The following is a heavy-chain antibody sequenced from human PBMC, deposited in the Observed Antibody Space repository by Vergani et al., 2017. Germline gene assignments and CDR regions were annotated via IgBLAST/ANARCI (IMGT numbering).Heavy chain of an antibody. Sequence: QVQLVESGGGVVQPGRSVRLSCAASGFTFNQCGMLWVRQAPGEGLEWVAVTWYDGNNKQYADSVQGRFTISRDNSKSTMYLQMNSLRDEDTGVYFCAKRTAAVIASWGEGSLVSVYS. V-gene: IGHV3-33*06. CDR2: TWYDGNNK. CDR1: GFTFNQCG. J-gene: IGHJ4*02. D-gene: IGHD2-2*01. CDR3: AKRTAAVIAS.